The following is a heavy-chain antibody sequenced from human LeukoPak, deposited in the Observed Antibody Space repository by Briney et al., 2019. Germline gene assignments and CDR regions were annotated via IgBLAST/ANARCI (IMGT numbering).Heavy chain of an antibody. CDR1: GFSVSTYY. CDR2: IKQGGSEK. Sequence: PGGSLRLSCAASGFSVSTYYMDWVRQAPGKGLEWVANIKQGGSEKYYVDSVKGRFTISRDNAKNSLSRQMNSLRPEDTAVYYCARGGRKYYYDSSGFCWFDPWGQGTLVTVSS. J-gene: IGHJ5*02. V-gene: IGHV3-7*01. CDR3: ARGGRKYYYDSSGFCWFDP. D-gene: IGHD3-22*01.